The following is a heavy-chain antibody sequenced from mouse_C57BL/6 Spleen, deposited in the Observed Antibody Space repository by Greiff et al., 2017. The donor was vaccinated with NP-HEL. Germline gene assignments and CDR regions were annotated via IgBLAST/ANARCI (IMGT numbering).Heavy chain of an antibody. J-gene: IGHJ3*01. CDR2: IYPGDGDT. V-gene: IGHV1-80*01. CDR1: GYAFSSYW. Sequence: VQLQQSGAELVKPGASVKISCKASGYAFSSYWMNWVKQRPGKGLEWIGQIYPGDGDTNYNGKFKGKATLTADKSSSTAYMQLSSLTSEDSAVYFCARGRGYYEDPFAYWGQGTLVTVSA. CDR3: ARGRGYYEDPFAY. D-gene: IGHD2-3*01.